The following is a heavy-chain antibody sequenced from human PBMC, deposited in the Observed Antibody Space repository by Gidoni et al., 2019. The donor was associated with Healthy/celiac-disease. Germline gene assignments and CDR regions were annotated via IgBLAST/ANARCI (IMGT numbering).Heavy chain of an antibody. D-gene: IGHD2-21*02. CDR1: GGSISSSSYY. CDR3: ARLGKPPPNEETAYCGGDCYGDLFDY. CDR2: IYYSGST. V-gene: IGHV4-39*01. Sequence: QLQLQESGPGLVKPSETLSLPCTVSGGSISSSSYYWGWIRQPPGKGLEWIGSIYYSGSTYYNPSLKSRVTISVDTSKNQFSLKLSSVTAADTAVYYCARLGKPPPNEETAYCGGDCYGDLFDYWGQGTLVTVSS. J-gene: IGHJ4*02.